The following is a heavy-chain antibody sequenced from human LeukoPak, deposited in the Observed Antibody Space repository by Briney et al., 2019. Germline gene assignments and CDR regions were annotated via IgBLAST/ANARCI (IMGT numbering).Heavy chain of an antibody. CDR2: IYVSGAT. V-gene: IGHV4-39*01. CDR1: GDSISSSNSY. D-gene: IGHD3-10*01. J-gene: IGHJ4*02. CDR3: ARQTGSGLFSLP. Sequence: SETPSLTCTVSGDSISSSNSYWGWIRQPPGKGLEWVGSIYVSGATYYNASLKSRVTISVDTSKNQFSLKLSSVTAADTAVYYCARQTGSGLFSLPGGQGTLVTVS.